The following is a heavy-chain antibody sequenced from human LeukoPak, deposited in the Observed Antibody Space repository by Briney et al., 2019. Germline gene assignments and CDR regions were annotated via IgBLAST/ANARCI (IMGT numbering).Heavy chain of an antibody. CDR2: INHSGST. CDR1: GGSFSGYY. J-gene: IGHJ4*02. V-gene: IGHV4-34*01. D-gene: IGHD6-13*01. CDR3: ARGYSSSWYGRGLFDY. Sequence: PSETLSLTCAVYGGSFSGYYWSWIRQPPGKGLEWIGEINHSGSTNYNPSLKSRVTISVDTSKNQFSLKLSPVTAADTAVYYCARGYSSSWYGRGLFDYWGQGTLVTVSS.